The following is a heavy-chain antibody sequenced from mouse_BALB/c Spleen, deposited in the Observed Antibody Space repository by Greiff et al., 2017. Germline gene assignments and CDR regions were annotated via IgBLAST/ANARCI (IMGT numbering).Heavy chain of an antibody. J-gene: IGHJ2*01. D-gene: IGHD1-1*01. CDR1: GFNIKDTY. CDR3: ARGITTVVADY. CDR2: IDPANGNT. V-gene: IGHV14-3*02. Sequence: EVKLMESGAELVKPGASVKLSCTASGFNIKDTYMHWVKQRPEQGLEWIGRIDPANGNTKYDPKFQGKATITADTSSNTAYLQLSSLTSEDTAVYYCARGITTVVADYWGQGTTLTVSS.